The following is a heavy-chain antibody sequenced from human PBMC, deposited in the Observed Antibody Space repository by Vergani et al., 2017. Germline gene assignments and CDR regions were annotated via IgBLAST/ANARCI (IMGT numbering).Heavy chain of an antibody. CDR1: GFAFSRYA. D-gene: IGHD4-17*01. Sequence: EVQLLESGGRLVQPGGSLRLSCVASGFAFSRYAMSWVRQAPGKGLEWVSGLTASGSGLSYADSVRGRFTISRDNSKNTLYLQMNNLRAEDTAVYYCAKDRGGDYPGYFDYWGQGSLVTVSS. V-gene: IGHV3-23*01. CDR2: LTASGSGL. CDR3: AKDRGGDYPGYFDY. J-gene: IGHJ4*02.